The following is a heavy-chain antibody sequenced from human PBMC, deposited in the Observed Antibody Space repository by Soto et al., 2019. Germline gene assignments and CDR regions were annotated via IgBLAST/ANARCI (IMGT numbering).Heavy chain of an antibody. Sequence: SETLSLTCSVSGDSISTVDYSWAWIRQPPGQALEYIGYIYKSATTYYNPSFEGRVAISLDTSKSHFSLNVTSVTAADTAVYFCARGRYCLTGRCFPNWFDSWGQGTLVTVSS. CDR1: GDSISTVDYS. CDR3: ARGRYCLTGRCFPNWFDS. V-gene: IGHV4-30-4*01. D-gene: IGHD2-15*01. J-gene: IGHJ5*01. CDR2: IYKSATT.